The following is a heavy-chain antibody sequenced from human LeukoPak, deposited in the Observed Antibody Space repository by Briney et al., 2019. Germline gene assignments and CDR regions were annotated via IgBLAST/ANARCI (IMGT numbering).Heavy chain of an antibody. Sequence: SETLSLTCTVSGGSISSSSYYWGWIRQPPGKGLEWIGSIYYSGSTYYNPSLKSRFTISVDTSKNQFSLKLSSVTAADTAVYYCARRANYDSSNSIDYWGQGTLVTVSS. J-gene: IGHJ4*02. CDR1: GGSISSSSYY. CDR2: IYYSGST. V-gene: IGHV4-39*01. D-gene: IGHD3-22*01. CDR3: ARRANYDSSNSIDY.